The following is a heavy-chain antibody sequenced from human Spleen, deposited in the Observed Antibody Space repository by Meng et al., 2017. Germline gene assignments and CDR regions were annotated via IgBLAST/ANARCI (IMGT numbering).Heavy chain of an antibody. CDR1: GYSFTSYW. CDR2: IYPADSDT. CDR3: ARVIYTPEPGMDV. V-gene: IGHV5-51*01. Sequence: GESLKISCKGSGYSFTSYWIGCVRQMPGKGLEWMGIIYPADSDTRYSPSFQGQVTISADKSISTAYLQCSSLKASDTAMYYCARVIYTPEPGMDVWGQGTTVTVSS. D-gene: IGHD2-15*01. J-gene: IGHJ6*02.